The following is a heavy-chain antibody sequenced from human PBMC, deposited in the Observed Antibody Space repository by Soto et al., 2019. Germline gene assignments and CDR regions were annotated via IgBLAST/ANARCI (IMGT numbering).Heavy chain of an antibody. D-gene: IGHD1-7*01. CDR2: ISAYNGNT. J-gene: IGHJ6*02. V-gene: IGHV1-18*01. Sequence: QVQLVQSGAEVKKPGASVKVSCKASGYTFTSYGINWVRQAPGQGLEWMGWISAYNGNTNYAQKLQGRVTMTTDTSTSTAYMELRSLRSDDPAVYYCARVITGTTCYYYYGMDVWGQGTTVTVSS. CDR3: ARVITGTTCYYYYGMDV. CDR1: GYTFTSYG.